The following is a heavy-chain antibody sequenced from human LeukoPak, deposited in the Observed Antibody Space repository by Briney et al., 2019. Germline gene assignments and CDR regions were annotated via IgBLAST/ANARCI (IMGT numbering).Heavy chain of an antibody. J-gene: IGHJ4*02. Sequence: PGGSLRLSCAASGFIFSSYSMSWVRQAPGKGLEWVSSISTSSSYIYYADSVKGRFTISRDNAKNSLYLQMNSLRAEDTALYYCARERDMIVVAHSSVGEKYYFDYWGQGTLVTVSS. CDR2: ISTSSSYI. CDR3: ARERDMIVVAHSSVGEKYYFDY. V-gene: IGHV3-21*04. D-gene: IGHD3-22*01. CDR1: GFIFSSYS.